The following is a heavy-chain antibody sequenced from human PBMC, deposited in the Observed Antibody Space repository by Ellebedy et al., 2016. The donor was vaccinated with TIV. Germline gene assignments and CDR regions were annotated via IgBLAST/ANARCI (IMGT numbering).Heavy chain of an antibody. CDR1: GGSFSGYY. CDR3: ARDTDIVVASLYYYYGMDV. V-gene: IGHV4-34*01. J-gene: IGHJ6*02. D-gene: IGHD2-2*01. CDR2: INHSGST. Sequence: SETLSLTXAVYGGSFSGYYWSWIRQPPGKGLEWIGEINHSGSTNYNPSLKSRVTISADTSKNQFSLKLSSVTAADTAVYYCARDTDIVVASLYYYYGMDVWGQGTTVTVSS.